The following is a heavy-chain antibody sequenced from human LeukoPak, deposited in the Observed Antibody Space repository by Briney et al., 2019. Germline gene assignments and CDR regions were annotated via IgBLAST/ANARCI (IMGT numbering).Heavy chain of an antibody. V-gene: IGHV3-30*01. CDR3: ARDRDSSSEDWFDP. D-gene: IGHD6-6*01. Sequence: GGPLRLSCAASGFTFSSYAMHWVRQAPGKGLEWVAVISYDGSNKYYADSVKGRFTISRDNSKNTLYLQMNSLRAEDTAVYYCARDRDSSSEDWFDPWGQGTLVTVSS. CDR1: GFTFSSYA. J-gene: IGHJ5*02. CDR2: ISYDGSNK.